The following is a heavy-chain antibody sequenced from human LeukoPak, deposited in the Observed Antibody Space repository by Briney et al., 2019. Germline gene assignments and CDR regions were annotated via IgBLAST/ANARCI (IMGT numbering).Heavy chain of an antibody. V-gene: IGHV3-30-3*01. D-gene: IGHD3-22*01. CDR3: ARDPDDSVGYYFDY. Sequence: PGGSLRLSCAASGFTFSSYAMHWVRQAPGKGLEWVAVISYDGSNKYYADSVKGRFTISRDNPKNTLYLQMNSLRAEDTAVYYCARDPDDSVGYYFDYWGQGTLVTVSS. J-gene: IGHJ4*02. CDR2: ISYDGSNK. CDR1: GFTFSSYA.